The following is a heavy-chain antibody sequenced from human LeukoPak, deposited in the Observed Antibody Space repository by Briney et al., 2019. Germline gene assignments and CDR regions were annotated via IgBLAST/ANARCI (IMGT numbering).Heavy chain of an antibody. Sequence: GASVKVSCKASGYTCNRYGMNGVRQAPGQGVEWMGWINTNTGNPTYAQGFTGRFVFSLDTSVSTAYLQISSLKAEDTAVYYCARSYYDILTGYYAYYMDVWGKGTTVTVSS. J-gene: IGHJ6*03. D-gene: IGHD3-9*01. CDR2: INTNTGNP. CDR1: GYTCNRYG. V-gene: IGHV7-4-1*02. CDR3: ARSYYDILTGYYAYYMDV.